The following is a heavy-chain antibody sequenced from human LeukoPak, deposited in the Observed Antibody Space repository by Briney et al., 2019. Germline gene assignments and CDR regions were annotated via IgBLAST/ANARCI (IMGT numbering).Heavy chain of an antibody. J-gene: IGHJ6*02. CDR2: ISSSSSYI. CDR3: ARAWGEYSGYDYGYYYYGMDV. V-gene: IGHV3-21*01. Sequence: GGSLRLSCTASGFTFSSYSMNWVRQAPGKGLEWVSSISSSSSYIYYADSVKGRFTISRDNAKNSLYLQMNSLGAEDTAVYYCARAWGEYSGYDYGYYYYGMDVWGQGTTVTVSS. D-gene: IGHD5-12*01. CDR1: GFTFSSYS.